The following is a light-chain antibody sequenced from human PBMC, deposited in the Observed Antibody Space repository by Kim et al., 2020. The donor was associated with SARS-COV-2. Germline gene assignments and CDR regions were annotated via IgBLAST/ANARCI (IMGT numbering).Light chain of an antibody. V-gene: IGLV3-25*03. J-gene: IGLJ3*02. Sequence: SPGQTARITCSGDALPKQYAYWYQQKPGQAPVLVIYIDSERPSGIPERFSGSSSGTTVTLTISGVQAEDEADYYCQSADSSGTSWVFGGGTQLTVL. CDR1: ALPKQY. CDR3: QSADSSGTSWV. CDR2: IDS.